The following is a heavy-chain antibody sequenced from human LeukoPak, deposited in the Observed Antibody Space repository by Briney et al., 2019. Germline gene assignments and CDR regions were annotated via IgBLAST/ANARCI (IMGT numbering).Heavy chain of an antibody. Sequence: ASVTVSCKASGYTFTSYGISWVRQAPGQGLEWMGWISAYNGNTNYAQKLQGRLTMTTDTSTSTAYMELRSLRSDDTAVYYCARDHGGIWFGELPPVNFDYWGQGTLVTVSS. V-gene: IGHV1-18*01. J-gene: IGHJ4*02. CDR1: GYTFTSYG. D-gene: IGHD3-10*01. CDR3: ARDHGGIWFGELPPVNFDY. CDR2: ISAYNGNT.